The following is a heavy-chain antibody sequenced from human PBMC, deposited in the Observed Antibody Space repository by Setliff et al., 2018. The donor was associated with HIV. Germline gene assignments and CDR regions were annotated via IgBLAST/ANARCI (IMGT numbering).Heavy chain of an antibody. V-gene: IGHV1-69*10. D-gene: IGHD3-22*01. CDR1: GGTFSSYA. J-gene: IGHJ4*02. CDR2: IIPILGIA. Sequence: GASVKVSCKASGGTFSSYAISWVRQAPGQGLEWMGGIIPILGIANYAQKFQGRVTITADETTSTAYMELSSLRSEDTAVYYCAGPYDSSGFHYWGQGTLVTVSS. CDR3: AGPYDSSGFHY.